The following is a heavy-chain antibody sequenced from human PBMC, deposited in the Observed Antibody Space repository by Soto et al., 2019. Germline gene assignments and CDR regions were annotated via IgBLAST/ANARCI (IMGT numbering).Heavy chain of an antibody. D-gene: IGHD6-6*01. J-gene: IGHJ4*02. Sequence: SETLSLTCAVSGGSISSGGYSWSWIRQPPGKGLEWIGYIYHSGSTYYNPSLKSRVTISVDRSKNQFSLKLSSVTAADTAVYYCARGSSADYFDYWGQGTLVTVSS. CDR2: IYHSGST. CDR1: GGSISSGGYS. V-gene: IGHV4-30-2*01. CDR3: ARGSSADYFDY.